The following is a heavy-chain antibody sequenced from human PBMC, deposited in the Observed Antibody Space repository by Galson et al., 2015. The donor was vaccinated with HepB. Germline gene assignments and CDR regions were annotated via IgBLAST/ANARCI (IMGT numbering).Heavy chain of an antibody. CDR1: GFTFSSYA. V-gene: IGHV3-23*01. J-gene: IGHJ4*02. CDR3: AKDGDGSYGDFDY. Sequence: LRLSCAASGFTFSSYAMSWVRQAPGKGPEWVSAISSSGGSTYYADSVKGRFTISRDNSKNTLYLQMNSLRAEDTAVYYCAKDGDGSYGDFDYWGQGTLVTVSS. D-gene: IGHD1-26*01. CDR2: ISSSGGST.